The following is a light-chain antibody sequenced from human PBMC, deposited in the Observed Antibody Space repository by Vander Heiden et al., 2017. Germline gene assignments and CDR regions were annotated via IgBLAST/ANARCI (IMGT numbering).Light chain of an antibody. J-gene: IGKJ1*01. CDR3: QQYKTYWT. Sequence: DIQMTQSPSTLSAYVGDRVTITCRASQSIYSWLAWYQQKPGEAPKLLIYKATTLESGVQSRFRGSGSGTEFTLTISSLQPDDSATYYCQQYKTYWTFGQGTKVEIK. V-gene: IGKV1-5*03. CDR2: KAT. CDR1: QSIYSW.